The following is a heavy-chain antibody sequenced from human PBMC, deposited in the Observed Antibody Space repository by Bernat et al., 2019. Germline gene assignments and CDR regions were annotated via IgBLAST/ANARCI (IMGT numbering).Heavy chain of an antibody. CDR2: ANHSGRT. CDR1: GESFSGYY. CDR3: ARRTEDHPPHY. Sequence: QVQLQQWGAGLLKPSETLSLTCAVYGESFSGYYWNWIRKAQGRGLEWIGEANHSGRTTYNPSPKGRVIISIEASKNQFPLNLNPLTATDTAVYFCARRTEDHPPHYWGQGTQVTVSS. D-gene: IGHD1/OR15-1a*01. J-gene: IGHJ4*02. V-gene: IGHV4-34*01.